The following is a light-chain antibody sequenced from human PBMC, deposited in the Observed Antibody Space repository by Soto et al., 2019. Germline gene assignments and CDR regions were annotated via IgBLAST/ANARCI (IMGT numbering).Light chain of an antibody. V-gene: IGLV2-8*01. CDR1: KNDIGGYDF. J-gene: IGLJ1*01. CDR3: KSYAGSNTYG. CDR2: EVV. Sequence: SALTQPPSASGSPGQSVTISCTGTKNDIGGYDFVSWYQHHPGKAPRLIIYEVVQRPSGVPDRFSGSKSGNTASLTVSGLQAADEADYFCKSYAGSNTYGFGSGTKLTFL.